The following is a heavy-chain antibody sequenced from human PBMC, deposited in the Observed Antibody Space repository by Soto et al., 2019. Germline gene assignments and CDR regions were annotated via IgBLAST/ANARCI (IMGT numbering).Heavy chain of an antibody. CDR2: IYYSGST. CDR3: ARARDLTNNDYGDYVLYMDV. V-gene: IGHV4-39*01. J-gene: IGHJ6*03. D-gene: IGHD4-17*01. Sequence: SETLSLTCTVSGGSISSSSYYWGWIRQPPGKGLEWIGSIYYSGSTYYNPSLKSRVTISVDTSKNQFSLKLSSVTAADTAVYYCARARDLTNNDYGDYVLYMDVWGKGTTVTVSS. CDR1: GGSISSSSYY.